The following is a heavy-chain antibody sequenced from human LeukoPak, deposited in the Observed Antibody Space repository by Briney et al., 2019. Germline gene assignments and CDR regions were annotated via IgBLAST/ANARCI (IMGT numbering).Heavy chain of an antibody. D-gene: IGHD3-9*01. CDR2: INPSGGST. Sequence: ASVKVSCKASGYTFTSYYMHWVRQAPGQGLERMGLINPSGGSTSYAQKFQGRVTMTRDTSTSTVYMELSSLRSEDTAVYYCARGGILTGILDYWGQGTLVTVSS. CDR1: GYTFTSYY. V-gene: IGHV1-46*01. J-gene: IGHJ4*02. CDR3: ARGGILTGILDY.